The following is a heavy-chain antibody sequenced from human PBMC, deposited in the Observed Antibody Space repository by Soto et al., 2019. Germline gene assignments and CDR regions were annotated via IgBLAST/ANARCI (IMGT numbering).Heavy chain of an antibody. CDR1: GHSITSHY. V-gene: IGHV1-46*03. CDR3: SRDQSGQDLVWWFDP. Sequence: QAQLVQSAAEVKKPGASVKVSCKASGHSITSHYMHWVRQAPGQGLEWMGTIDPTGGRTNYAQKCQGRATMTRDTPTSTVYMELSSLTSEDTAVYYCSRDQSGQDLVWWFDPWGQGTLVTVSS. D-gene: IGHD6-13*01. CDR2: IDPTGGRT. J-gene: IGHJ5*02.